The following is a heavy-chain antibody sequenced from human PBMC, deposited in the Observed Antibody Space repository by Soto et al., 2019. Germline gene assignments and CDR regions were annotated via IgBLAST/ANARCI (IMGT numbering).Heavy chain of an antibody. CDR3: AKTTKGGFSGFCSGGRCYPAAFDI. Sequence: EMQLLESGGGLGQPGGSLRLSCVASPITVYNFAAMSWVRQAPESGLEWVSTISGRGDHKYYADSVKGRFTISRDNSKNRLYLQMDGLRVEDTAVYYCAKTTKGGFSGFCSGGRCYPAAFDIWGQGTMVTVSS. V-gene: IGHV3-23*01. CDR1: PITVYNFAA. D-gene: IGHD2-15*01. CDR2: ISGRGDHK. J-gene: IGHJ3*02.